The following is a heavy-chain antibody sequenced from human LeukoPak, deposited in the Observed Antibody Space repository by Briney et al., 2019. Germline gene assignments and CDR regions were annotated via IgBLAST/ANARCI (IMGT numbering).Heavy chain of an antibody. V-gene: IGHV3-30-3*02. J-gene: IGHJ4*02. D-gene: IGHD1-20*01. CDR2: ISYDGSNK. CDR1: GFTFSSYA. Sequence: GGSLRLSCAASGFTFSSYAMHWVRQAPGKGLEWVAVISYDGSNKYYADSVKGRFTISRDNSKNTLYLQMNSPRVEDTAVYYCAKSLNPQARYTSFDYWGQGTLVTVSS. CDR3: AKSLNPQARYTSFDY.